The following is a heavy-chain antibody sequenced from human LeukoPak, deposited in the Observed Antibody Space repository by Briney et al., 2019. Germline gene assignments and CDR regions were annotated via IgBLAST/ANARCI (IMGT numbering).Heavy chain of an antibody. CDR3: ARDNPSGGDCS. Sequence: GGSLRLSCAASGFTFSSYAMHWVRQAPGKGLEWVAVISYDGSNKYYADSVKGRFTISRDNAKNSLYLQMNSLRAEDTAVYYCARDNPSGGDCSWGQGTLVTVSS. J-gene: IGHJ4*02. CDR2: ISYDGSNK. V-gene: IGHV3-30-3*01. CDR1: GFTFSSYA. D-gene: IGHD2-21*02.